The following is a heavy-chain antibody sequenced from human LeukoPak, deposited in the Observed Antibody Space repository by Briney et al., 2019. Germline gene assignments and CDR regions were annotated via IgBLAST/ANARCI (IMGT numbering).Heavy chain of an antibody. Sequence: PSETLSLTCAVYGGSFSGYYWSWIRQPPGEGLEWIGEINHSGSTNYNPSLKSRVTISVDTSKNQFSLKLSSVTAADTAVYYCARVRNYYGSGSIDYWGQGTLVTVSS. J-gene: IGHJ4*02. CDR3: ARVRNYYGSGSIDY. V-gene: IGHV4-34*01. CDR2: INHSGST. CDR1: GGSFSGYY. D-gene: IGHD3-10*01.